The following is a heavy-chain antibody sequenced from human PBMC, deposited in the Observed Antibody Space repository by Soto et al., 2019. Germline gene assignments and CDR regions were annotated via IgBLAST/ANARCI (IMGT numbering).Heavy chain of an antibody. Sequence: ASVKVSCKASGYTFTGYYMHWVRQAPGQGLEWMGWINPNSGGTNYAQKFQGRVTMTRDTSISTAYMELSRLRSDDTAVYYCARALDTAMVIAGYWGQGTLVTVAS. CDR3: ARALDTAMVIAGY. CDR2: INPNSGGT. V-gene: IGHV1-2*02. D-gene: IGHD5-18*01. CDR1: GYTFTGYY. J-gene: IGHJ4*02.